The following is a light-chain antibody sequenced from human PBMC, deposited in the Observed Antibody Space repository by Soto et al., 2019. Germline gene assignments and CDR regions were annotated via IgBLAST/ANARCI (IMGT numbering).Light chain of an antibody. Sequence: EIVMTQSPATLSVSPGERATLSCRASQSVSSKLAWYQQKPGQGPRLLIYGASTRATGIPDRFSASGSVTEFTLTISSLQSEDFAVYSCQHYSTWLWTFGQGTKVEIK. CDR3: QHYSTWLWT. CDR1: QSVSSK. J-gene: IGKJ1*01. V-gene: IGKV3-15*01. CDR2: GAS.